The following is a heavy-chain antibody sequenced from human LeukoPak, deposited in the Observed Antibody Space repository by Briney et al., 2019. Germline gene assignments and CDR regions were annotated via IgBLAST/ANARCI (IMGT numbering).Heavy chain of an antibody. CDR1: GFSFSTYA. V-gene: IGHV3-23*01. CDR3: AKPSTVSTFWYFDL. D-gene: IGHD4-17*01. Sequence: PGGSLRLSCAASGFSFSTYAMTWVRQAPGEGLEWVSGISKSGDNTYYADSVKGRFTISRDNSKNTLYLQMNSLRAEDTAVYYCAKPSTVSTFWYFDLWGRGTLVTVSS. J-gene: IGHJ2*01. CDR2: ISKSGDNT.